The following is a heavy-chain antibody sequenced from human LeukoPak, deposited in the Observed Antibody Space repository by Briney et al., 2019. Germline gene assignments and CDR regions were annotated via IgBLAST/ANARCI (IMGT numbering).Heavy chain of an antibody. J-gene: IGHJ6*04. CDR1: GGSISSYY. Sequence: PSETLSLTCTVSGGSISSYYWSWVRQPPGKGVEWIGYIYYSGSTNYNPSLKTRVTISVDTSKNQFSLKLSSVTAADTAVYYCARDKGYCSSTSCDSDYGMDVWGKGTTVTVSS. CDR3: ARDKGYCSSTSCDSDYGMDV. V-gene: IGHV4-59*01. D-gene: IGHD2-2*01. CDR2: IYYSGST.